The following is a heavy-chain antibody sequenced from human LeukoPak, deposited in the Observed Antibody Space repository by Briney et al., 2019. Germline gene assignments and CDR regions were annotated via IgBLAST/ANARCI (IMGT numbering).Heavy chain of an antibody. CDR3: SRDGITLESKDSFDI. J-gene: IGHJ3*02. D-gene: IGHD1-1*01. CDR1: GYTFTSYG. Sequence: ASVKVSCKASGYTFTSYGVSWVRQAPGQGLERMGWISGYNGNTNYAQNLQGRVTMTTDTSTSTAYMELRSLRSDDTAVYYCSRDGITLESKDSFDIWGQGTMVTVSS. CDR2: ISGYNGNT. V-gene: IGHV1-18*01.